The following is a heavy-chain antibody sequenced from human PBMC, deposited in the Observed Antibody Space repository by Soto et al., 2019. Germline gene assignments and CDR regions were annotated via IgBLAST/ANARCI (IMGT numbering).Heavy chain of an antibody. V-gene: IGHV3-23*01. Sequence: GGSLRLSCAASGFTFSSYAMSWVRQAPGKGLEWVSAISGSGGSTYYADSVKGRFTISRDNSKNTLYLQMNSLRAEDTAVYYCAKDPQIWSIVEMATIPHWGQGTLVTSPQ. CDR2: ISGSGGST. J-gene: IGHJ4*02. CDR1: GFTFSSYA. D-gene: IGHD5-12*01. CDR3: AKDPQIWSIVEMATIPH.